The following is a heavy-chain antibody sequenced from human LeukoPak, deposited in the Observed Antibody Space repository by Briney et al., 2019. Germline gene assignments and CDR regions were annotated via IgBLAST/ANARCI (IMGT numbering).Heavy chain of an antibody. D-gene: IGHD1-7*01. V-gene: IGHV3-48*03. CDR3: AGGSDIRTTPPDY. CDR1: GFTFSSYE. J-gene: IGHJ4*02. CDR2: ISSSGSTI. Sequence: GGSLRLSCAASGFTFSSYEMNWVRQAPGKGLEWVSYISSSGSTIYYADSVKGRFTISRDNAKNSLYLQMNSLRAEDTAVYYCAGGSDIRTTPPDYWGQGTLVTVSS.